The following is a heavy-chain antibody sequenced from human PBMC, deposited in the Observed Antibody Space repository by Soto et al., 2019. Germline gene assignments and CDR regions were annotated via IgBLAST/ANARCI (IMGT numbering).Heavy chain of an antibody. CDR3: ARGLEWSRSLDP. CDR1: GYTFTSYD. V-gene: IGHV1-8*01. Sequence: QVQLVQSGAEVKKPGASVKVSCKASGYTFTSYDINWVRQATGQGLEWMGWMNPNSGNTGYAQKFQGRVTMTRNTSISTAYLELSILRSEDTAVYYCARGLEWSRSLDPWGQGTLVTVSS. CDR2: MNPNSGNT. J-gene: IGHJ5*02. D-gene: IGHD3-3*01.